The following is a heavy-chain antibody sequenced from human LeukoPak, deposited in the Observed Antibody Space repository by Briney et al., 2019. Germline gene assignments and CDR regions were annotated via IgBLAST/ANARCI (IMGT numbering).Heavy chain of an antibody. Sequence: SETLSLTCSVSGGFISSGGYYWGWIRQPPGKGLEWIGTIYYSGSTYYNPSLKSRVTISVDTSKNQFSLRLSSVTAADTAVYYCAREDTMIVMGDAFDIWGQGTMVTVSS. CDR3: AREDTMIVMGDAFDI. CDR1: GGFISSGGYY. D-gene: IGHD3-22*01. CDR2: IYYSGST. J-gene: IGHJ3*02. V-gene: IGHV4-39*07.